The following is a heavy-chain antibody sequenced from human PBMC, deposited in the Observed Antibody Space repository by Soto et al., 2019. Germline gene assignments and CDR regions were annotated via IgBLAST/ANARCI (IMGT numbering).Heavy chain of an antibody. J-gene: IGHJ4*02. CDR2: IYYSGST. CDR3: ARISIYSGCDGDY. CDR1: GGSISSGGYY. Sequence: SETLSLTCTVSGGSISSGGYYWSWIRQHPGKGLEWIGYIYYSGSTYYNPSLKSRVTISVDTSKNQFSLKLSSVTAADTAVYYCARISIYSGCDGDYWGQGTLVTVSS. D-gene: IGHD5-12*01. V-gene: IGHV4-31*03.